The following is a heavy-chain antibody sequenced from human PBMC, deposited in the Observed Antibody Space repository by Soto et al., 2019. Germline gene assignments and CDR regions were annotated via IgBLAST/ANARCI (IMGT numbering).Heavy chain of an antibody. CDR3: AKDSY. Sequence: QVQLVESGGGVVQPGRSLRLSCAASGFPFSSYGMHWVRQAPGKGLEWVAVISYDGRNKYYADSVKGRFTISRDNSKNTLHLQMNSLRAEDTAVYYCAKDSYWGQGTLVTVSS. CDR1: GFPFSSYG. V-gene: IGHV3-30*18. CDR2: ISYDGRNK. J-gene: IGHJ4*02.